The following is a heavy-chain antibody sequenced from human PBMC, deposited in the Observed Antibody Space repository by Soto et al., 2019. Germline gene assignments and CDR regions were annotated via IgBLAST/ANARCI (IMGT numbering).Heavy chain of an antibody. CDR3: ARDIAFWYYYGMDV. Sequence: PGGSLRLSCAASGFTFSSYSMNWVRQAPGKGLGWVSYISSSSTIYYADSVKGRFTISRDNAKNSLYLQMNSLRDEDTAVYYCARDIAFWYYYGMDVWGQGTTVTVSS. CDR2: ISSSSTI. V-gene: IGHV3-48*02. D-gene: IGHD6-13*01. J-gene: IGHJ6*02. CDR1: GFTFSSYS.